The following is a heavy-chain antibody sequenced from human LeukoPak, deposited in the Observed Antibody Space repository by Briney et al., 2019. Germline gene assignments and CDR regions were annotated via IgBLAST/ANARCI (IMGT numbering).Heavy chain of an antibody. J-gene: IGHJ4*02. Sequence: PGGSLRLTCAASGFTFSSYAMSWVRQAPGKGLEWVSAISGSGGSTYYADSVKGRFTISRDNSKNTLYLQMNSLRAEDTAVYYCAKWVYDFWSGYGYDYWGQGTLVTVSS. D-gene: IGHD3-3*01. CDR2: ISGSGGST. CDR3: AKWVYDFWSGYGYDY. CDR1: GFTFSSYA. V-gene: IGHV3-23*01.